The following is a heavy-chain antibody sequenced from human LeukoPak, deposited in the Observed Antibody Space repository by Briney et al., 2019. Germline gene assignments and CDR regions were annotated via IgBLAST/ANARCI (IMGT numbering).Heavy chain of an antibody. J-gene: IGHJ3*02. Sequence: ASVKVSCKASGYTFTSYYMHWVRQAPGQGLEWMGIINPSGGSTSYAQKFQGRVTMTRDMSTSTVYMELSSLRSEDTAVYYCARVNCGGDCYSDRGAFDIWGQGTMVTVSS. V-gene: IGHV1-46*01. CDR1: GYTFTSYY. D-gene: IGHD2-21*02. CDR3: ARVNCGGDCYSDRGAFDI. CDR2: INPSGGST.